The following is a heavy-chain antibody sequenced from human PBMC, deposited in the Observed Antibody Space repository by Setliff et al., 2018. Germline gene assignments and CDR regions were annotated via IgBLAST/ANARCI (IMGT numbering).Heavy chain of an antibody. Sequence: ASVKVSCKASGYTFTGYYMHWVRQAPGQGLEWMGWINPNSGGTNYAQKFQGRVTMTGDTSISTAYMELSRLRSDDTAVYYCARSSGSYHTYYFDYWGQGTLVTVSS. CDR2: INPNSGGT. V-gene: IGHV1-2*02. D-gene: IGHD1-26*01. CDR1: GYTFTGYY. CDR3: ARSSGSYHTYYFDY. J-gene: IGHJ4*02.